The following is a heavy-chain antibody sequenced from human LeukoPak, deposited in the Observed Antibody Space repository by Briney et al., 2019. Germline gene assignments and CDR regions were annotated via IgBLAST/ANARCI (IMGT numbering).Heavy chain of an antibody. Sequence: SETLSLTCSVSGVPISTYYWSWIRQPPGKGLEWIGYIYYSGSTNYNPSLKSRVTISVDTSKNQFSLKLSSVTAADTAVYYCARVDKTAVFDYWGQGTLVTVSS. CDR3: ARVDKTAVFDY. V-gene: IGHV4-59*12. D-gene: IGHD1-14*01. J-gene: IGHJ4*02. CDR1: GVPISTYY. CDR2: IYYSGST.